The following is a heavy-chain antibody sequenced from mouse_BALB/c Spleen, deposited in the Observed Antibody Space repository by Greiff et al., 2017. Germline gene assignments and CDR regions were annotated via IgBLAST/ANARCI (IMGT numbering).Heavy chain of an antibody. J-gene: IGHJ2*01. CDR1: GYSITSDYA. CDR3: ARSDYYGSSYFDY. D-gene: IGHD1-1*01. V-gene: IGHV3-2*02. CDR2: ISYSGST. Sequence: EVMLVESGPGLVKPSQSLSLTCTVTGYSITSDYAWNWIRQFPGNKLEWMGYISYSGSTSYNPSLKSRISITRDTSKNQFFLQLNSVTTEDTATYYCARSDYYGSSYFDYWGQGTTLTVSS.